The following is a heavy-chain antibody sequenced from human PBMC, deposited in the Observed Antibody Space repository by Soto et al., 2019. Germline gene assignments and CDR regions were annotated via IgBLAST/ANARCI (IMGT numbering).Heavy chain of an antibody. J-gene: IGHJ6*02. V-gene: IGHV3-11*06. D-gene: IGHD2-15*01. CDR3: AREAVDYSQLGDYYYGMDV. Sequence: QVQLVESGGGLVKPGGSLRLSCAASGFTFSDYYMSWIRQAPGKGLEWVSYISSSSSYTNYADSVKGRFTISRDNAKNSLYLQMNSLRAEDTAVYYCAREAVDYSQLGDYYYGMDVWGQGTMVTVSS. CDR2: ISSSSSYT. CDR1: GFTFSDYY.